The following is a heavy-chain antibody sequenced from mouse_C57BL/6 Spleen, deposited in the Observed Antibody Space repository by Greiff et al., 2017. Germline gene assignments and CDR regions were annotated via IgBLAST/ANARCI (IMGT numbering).Heavy chain of an antibody. Sequence: QVQLQQSGAELARPGASVKMSCKASGYTFTSYTMHWVKQRPGQGLEWIGYINPSSGYTKYNQKFKDKATLTADKSSSTAYMQLSSLTSEDSAVYYCARGRRLRPHFDYWGQGTTLTVSS. J-gene: IGHJ2*01. CDR2: INPSSGYT. D-gene: IGHD3-2*02. CDR1: GYTFTSYT. V-gene: IGHV1-4*01. CDR3: ARGRRLRPHFDY.